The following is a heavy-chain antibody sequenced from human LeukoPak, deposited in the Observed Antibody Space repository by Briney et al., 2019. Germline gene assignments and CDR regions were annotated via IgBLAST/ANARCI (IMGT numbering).Heavy chain of an antibody. CDR1: GYSITNHW. Sequence: GESLKISCKGSGYSITNHWIGWVRQMPGKGLEWMGIIYLGDSDTRYSPSFQGQVTISADKSISTAYLQWSSLKASDTAMYYCARRGAMAEHFEYWGQGTLVTVSS. J-gene: IGHJ4*02. V-gene: IGHV5-51*01. D-gene: IGHD3-16*01. CDR2: IYLGDSDT. CDR3: ARRGAMAEHFEY.